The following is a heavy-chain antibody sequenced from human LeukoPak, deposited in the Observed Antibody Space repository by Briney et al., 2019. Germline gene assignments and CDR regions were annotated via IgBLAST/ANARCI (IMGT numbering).Heavy chain of an antibody. Sequence: GGSLRLSCAASGFTFSSYSMNWVRQAPGKGLEWVSCISSSSSTIYYADSVKGRFTISRDNAKNSLYLQMNSLRAEDTAVYYCATAEWELPLDYWGQGTLVTVSS. J-gene: IGHJ4*02. CDR2: ISSSSSTI. V-gene: IGHV3-48*04. CDR3: ATAEWELPLDY. D-gene: IGHD1-26*01. CDR1: GFTFSSYS.